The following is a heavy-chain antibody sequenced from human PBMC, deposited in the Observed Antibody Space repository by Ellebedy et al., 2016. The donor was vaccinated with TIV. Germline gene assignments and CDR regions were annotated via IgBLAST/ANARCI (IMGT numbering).Heavy chain of an antibody. Sequence: PGGSLRLSCAVSGFSFSSYAMSWVRQAPGKGLEWVSYIYTGDSTYHADSVKGRFTISRDNSKNTVSLQMNSLRVEDTAVYYCARTWYYFGSVTYSPDFWGQGTLVTVSS. CDR1: GFSFSSYA. J-gene: IGHJ4*02. V-gene: IGHV3-23*03. CDR3: ARTWYYFGSVTYSPDF. D-gene: IGHD3-10*01. CDR2: IYTGDST.